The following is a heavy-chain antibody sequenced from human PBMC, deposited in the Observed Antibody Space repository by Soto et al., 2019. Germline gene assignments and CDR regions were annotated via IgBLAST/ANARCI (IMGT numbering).Heavy chain of an antibody. D-gene: IGHD4-17*01. CDR3: AREGIRSPLYY. V-gene: IGHV3-23*01. J-gene: IGHJ4*02. Sequence: PGGSLRLSCAASGFTFSSYGMSWVRQAPGKGLEWVSVISDGGGSTFYADSVKGRFTISRDNSKNTLYLQMNSLRAEDMAVYYCAREGIRSPLYYWGQGTLVTVSS. CDR1: GFTFSSYG. CDR2: ISDGGGST.